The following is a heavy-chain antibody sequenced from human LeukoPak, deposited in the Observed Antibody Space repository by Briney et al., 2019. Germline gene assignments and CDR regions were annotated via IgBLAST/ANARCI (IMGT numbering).Heavy chain of an antibody. J-gene: IGHJ4*02. CDR2: INPNSGGT. V-gene: IGHV1-2*02. CDR1: GYTFTGYY. Sequence: ASVKVSCKASGYTFTGYYMHWVRQAPGQGLEWMGWINPNSGGTNYAQNFQGRVTMTWDTSISTAYMEVSRLRSDDTAVYYCAREDSSGYDYWGQGTLVTVSS. D-gene: IGHD3-22*01. CDR3: AREDSSGYDY.